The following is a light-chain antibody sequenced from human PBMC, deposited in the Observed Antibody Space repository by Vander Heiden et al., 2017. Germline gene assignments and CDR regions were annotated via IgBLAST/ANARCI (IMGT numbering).Light chain of an antibody. CDR2: AAS. Sequence: DIQMTQSPSSLSASVGDRVTITCRASQSISSYLNWYQQKPGKAPKLLIYAASSLQSGVPSRFSGSGSRTDFTLTISSLQPEDFATYYCQQSYSTPRTFGQRTKLEIK. V-gene: IGKV1-39*01. CDR1: QSISSY. CDR3: QQSYSTPRT. J-gene: IGKJ2*01.